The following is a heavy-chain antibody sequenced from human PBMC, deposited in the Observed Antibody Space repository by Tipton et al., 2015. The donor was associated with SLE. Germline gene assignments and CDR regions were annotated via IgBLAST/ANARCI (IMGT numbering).Heavy chain of an antibody. V-gene: IGHV4-59*11. D-gene: IGHD4-17*01. CDR2: IYYSGST. CDR3: ARVPYYDYGDEMYAFDI. J-gene: IGHJ3*02. Sequence: LRLSCTVSGGSISSHSWSWVRQPPGKGLEWIGYIYYSGSTNHNPSLQRLVTISVDTSKNQFSLKLSSVTAADTAVYYCARVPYYDYGDEMYAFDIWGQGTMVTVSS. CDR1: GGSISSHS.